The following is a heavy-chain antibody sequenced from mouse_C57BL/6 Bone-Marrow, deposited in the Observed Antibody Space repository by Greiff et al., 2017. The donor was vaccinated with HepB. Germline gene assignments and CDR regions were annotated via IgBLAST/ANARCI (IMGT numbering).Heavy chain of an antibody. Sequence: EVQLVESGGGLVQPKGSLKLSCAASGFTFNTYAMHWVRQAPGKGLEWVARIRSKSSNYATYYADSVKDRFTISRDDSQSMLYLQMNNLKTEDTAMYYCVRRGGSSGDYYAMDYWGQGTSVTVSS. CDR1: GFTFNTYA. CDR2: IRSKSSNYAT. CDR3: VRRGGSSGDYYAMDY. D-gene: IGHD1-1*01. V-gene: IGHV10-3*01. J-gene: IGHJ4*01.